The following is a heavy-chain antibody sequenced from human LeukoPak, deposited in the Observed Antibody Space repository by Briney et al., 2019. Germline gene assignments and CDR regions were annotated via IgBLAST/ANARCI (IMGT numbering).Heavy chain of an antibody. Sequence: SGGSLRLSCAASGFTFSSYWMSWVRQAPGKGLEWVANIKQDGSEKYYVDSVKGRFTISRDNAKNSLYLQMNSLRAEDTAAYYCARDQVGATGYYYYYMDVWGKGTTVTVSS. CDR1: GFTFSSYW. J-gene: IGHJ6*03. CDR2: IKQDGSEK. CDR3: ARDQVGATGYYYYYMDV. V-gene: IGHV3-7*01. D-gene: IGHD1-26*01.